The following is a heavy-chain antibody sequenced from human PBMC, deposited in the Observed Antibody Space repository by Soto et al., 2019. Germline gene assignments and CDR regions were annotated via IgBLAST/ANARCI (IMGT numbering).Heavy chain of an antibody. D-gene: IGHD3-3*01. CDR2: IIPILGIA. CDR1: GGTFSSYT. V-gene: IGHV1-69*08. Sequence: QVQLVQSGAEVKKPGSSVKVSCKASGGTFSSYTISWVRQAPGQGLEWMGRIIPILGIANYAQKFQGRVTITADKSTSTAYMELSSLRSEDTAVYYCAREGEVNAFEIWGQGTMVTVSS. CDR3: AREGEVNAFEI. J-gene: IGHJ3*02.